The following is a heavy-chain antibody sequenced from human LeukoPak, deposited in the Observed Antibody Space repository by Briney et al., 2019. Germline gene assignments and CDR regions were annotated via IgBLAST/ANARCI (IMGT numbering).Heavy chain of an antibody. J-gene: IGHJ4*02. CDR1: GGSFSGYY. D-gene: IGHD1-26*01. Sequence: SETLSLTCAVYGGSFSGYYWSWIRQPPGKGLEWIGEINHSGSTNYNPSLKSRVTISVDTSKNQFSLNLDSVTAADTAVYYCARSWAGMYYPFYYFDYWGQGALVTVSP. CDR3: ARSWAGMYYPFYYFDY. V-gene: IGHV4-34*01. CDR2: INHSGST.